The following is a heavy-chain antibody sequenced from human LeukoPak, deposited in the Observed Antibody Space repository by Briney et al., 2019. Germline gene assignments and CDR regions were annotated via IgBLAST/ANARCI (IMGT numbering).Heavy chain of an antibody. CDR2: INHSGST. CDR3: ASVPRGGKSTRDY. Sequence: SETLSLTCAVYGGSFSGYYWSWIRQPPGKGLEWIGEINHSGSTNYNPSLKSRVTISVDTSKNQFSLKLSSVTAADTAVYYYASVPRGGKSTRDYWGQGTLVTVSS. CDR1: GGSFSGYY. V-gene: IGHV4-34*01. J-gene: IGHJ4*02. D-gene: IGHD4-23*01.